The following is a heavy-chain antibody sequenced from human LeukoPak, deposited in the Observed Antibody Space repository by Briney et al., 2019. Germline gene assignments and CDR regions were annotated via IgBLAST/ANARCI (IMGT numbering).Heavy chain of an antibody. CDR3: ARHPALSYCSAGICRFDP. D-gene: IGHD2-15*01. CDR1: GGSISSGSYY. CDR2: IYDSGST. V-gene: IGHV4-39*01. Sequence: PSETLSLTCTVSGGSISSGSYYWGWVRQPPGKGLEWIGSIYDSGSTYYNPSLKSRVTVSVDKSKNQFSLKLYFVTAADTAVYYCARHPALSYCSAGICRFDPWGQGTLVSVSS. J-gene: IGHJ5*02.